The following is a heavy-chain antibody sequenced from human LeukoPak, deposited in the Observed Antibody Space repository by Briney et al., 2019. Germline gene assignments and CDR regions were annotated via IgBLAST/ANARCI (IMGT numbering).Heavy chain of an antibody. V-gene: IGHV3-7*03. CDR2: IKLDGSKK. CDR1: GFIFGKYW. J-gene: IGHJ4*02. CDR3: ARDQYDTWSRRGNFDS. D-gene: IGHD3-3*01. Sequence: GGSLRLSCAASGFIFGKYWMSWVRQAPGKGLEWVANIKLDGSKKNYVDSVKGRFTISRDNTKNSLYLQVNSLRAEDTAVFYCARDQYDTWSRRGNFDSWGQGTLVIVSS.